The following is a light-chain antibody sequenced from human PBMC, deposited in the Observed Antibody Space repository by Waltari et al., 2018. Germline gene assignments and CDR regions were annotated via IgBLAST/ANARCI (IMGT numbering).Light chain of an antibody. CDR3: CSYAGIGTLT. J-gene: IGLJ3*02. Sequence: QSALTQPASVSGSPGQSITISCTGPSSDIGVYNLVSWYQHHPGKAPKIIIYEGNKRPSGVSYRFSGSKSGNTASLTISGLHTEDEADYYCCSYAGIGTLTFGGGTRVTVL. CDR2: EGN. V-gene: IGLV2-23*01. CDR1: SSDIGVYNL.